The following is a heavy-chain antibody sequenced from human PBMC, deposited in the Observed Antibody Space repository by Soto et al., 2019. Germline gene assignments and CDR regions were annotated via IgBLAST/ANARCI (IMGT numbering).Heavy chain of an antibody. V-gene: IGHV1-69*02. Sequence: QVQLVQSGAEVKKPGSSVKVSCKASGGTFSSYTISWVRQAPGQGLEWMGRIIPILGIANYAQKFQGRVTIAADKSTSTAYMELSSLRSEDTAVYYCARTGTTSYYGMDVWGQGTTVTVSS. CDR1: GGTFSSYT. J-gene: IGHJ6*02. D-gene: IGHD1-1*01. CDR3: ARTGTTSYYGMDV. CDR2: IIPILGIA.